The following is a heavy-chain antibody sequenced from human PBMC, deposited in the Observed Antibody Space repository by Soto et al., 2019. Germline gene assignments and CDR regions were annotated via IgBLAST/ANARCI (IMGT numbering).Heavy chain of an antibody. CDR3: AVLDGYPPRDDAFDI. J-gene: IGHJ3*02. CDR1: GFTFSSYW. D-gene: IGHD5-12*01. CDR2: IKQDGSEK. Sequence: EVQLVESGGGLVQPGGSLRLSCAASGFTFSSYWMSWVRQAPRKGLEWVANIKQDGSEKYYVDSVKGRFTISRDNAKNSLYLQMNSLRAEDTAVYYCAVLDGYPPRDDAFDIWGQGTMVTVSS. V-gene: IGHV3-7*03.